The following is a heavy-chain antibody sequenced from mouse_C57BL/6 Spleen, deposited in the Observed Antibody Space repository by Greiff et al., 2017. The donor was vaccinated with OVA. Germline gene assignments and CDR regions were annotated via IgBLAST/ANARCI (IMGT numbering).Heavy chain of an antibody. CDR3: ARFEGSWFAY. Sequence: QVQLQQSGAELVMPGASVTLSCKASGYTFTSYWVHWVKQRPGQGLEWIGEIDPSDSYTNYNQKFKGKSTLTVDKSSSTAYMQLSNLTSEDSAVYYCARFEGSWFAYWGQGTLVTVSA. CDR1: GYTFTSYW. J-gene: IGHJ3*01. V-gene: IGHV1-69*01. CDR2: IDPSDSYT.